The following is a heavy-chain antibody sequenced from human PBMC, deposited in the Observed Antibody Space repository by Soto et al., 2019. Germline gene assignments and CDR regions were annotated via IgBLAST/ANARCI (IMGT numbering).Heavy chain of an antibody. CDR3: ARDRRITIFGVVIITPKAPSYYYGMDV. J-gene: IGHJ6*02. CDR2: IYHSGST. CDR1: GGSISSSNW. Sequence: LSLTCAVSGGSISSSNWWSWVRQPPGKGLEWIGEIYHSGSTNYNPSLKSRVTISVDKSKNQFSLKLSSVTAADTAVYYCARDRRITIFGVVIITPKAPSYYYGMDVWGQGTTVTVSS. V-gene: IGHV4-4*02. D-gene: IGHD3-3*01.